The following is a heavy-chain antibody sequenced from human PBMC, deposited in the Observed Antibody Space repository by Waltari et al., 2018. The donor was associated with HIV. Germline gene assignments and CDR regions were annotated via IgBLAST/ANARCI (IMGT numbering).Heavy chain of an antibody. J-gene: IGHJ6*02. D-gene: IGHD3-3*01. CDR3: AKDRDFWSGYYSHYGMDV. Sequence: QVQLVESGGGVVQPGGSLRLSCAASGFTFSSYGMHWVRQAPGKGLEWVAFIRYDGSNKYYADSVKGRFTISRDNSKNTLYLQMNSLRAEDTAVYYCAKDRDFWSGYYSHYGMDVWGQGTTVTVSS. CDR2: IRYDGSNK. CDR1: GFTFSSYG. V-gene: IGHV3-30*02.